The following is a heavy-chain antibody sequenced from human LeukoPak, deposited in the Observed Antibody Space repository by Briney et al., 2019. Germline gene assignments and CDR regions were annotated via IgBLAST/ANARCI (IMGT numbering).Heavy chain of an antibody. Sequence: ASVKVSCKTSGYTFTHWYIHWVRQAPGQGLEWMGWMNSNSGATGYAQKFQGRVTMTRSTSINTAYLELSSLTSEDTAVYYCARALSGCVLCFDYWGQGTPVTVSS. CDR2: MNSNSGAT. CDR3: ARALSGCVLCFDY. D-gene: IGHD6-19*01. CDR1: GYTFTHWY. V-gene: IGHV1-8*02. J-gene: IGHJ4*02.